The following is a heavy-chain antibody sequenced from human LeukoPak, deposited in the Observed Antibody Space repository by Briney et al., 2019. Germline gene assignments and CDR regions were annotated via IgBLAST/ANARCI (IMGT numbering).Heavy chain of an antibody. CDR1: GFSFSSYG. CDR3: ARTLSSCTGGKCYTSYYYAMDV. V-gene: IGHV3-48*01. CDR2: ISSNSRTI. Sequence: PGGSLRLSCAASGFSFSSYGMSWVRQAPGKGLEWLSYISSNSRTIYYADSVRGRFTISRDNAENSLYLQMRSLRAEDTAVFYCARTLSSCTGGKCYTSYYYAMDVWGQGTTVTVSS. J-gene: IGHJ6*02. D-gene: IGHD2-15*01.